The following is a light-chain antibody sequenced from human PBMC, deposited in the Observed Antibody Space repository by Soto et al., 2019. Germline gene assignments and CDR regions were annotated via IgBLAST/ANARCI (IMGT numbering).Light chain of an antibody. V-gene: IGKV3-15*01. J-gene: IGKJ5*01. CDR1: QRVNTN. CDR3: QQYNNWPPIT. Sequence: EIVMTQSPATLSVSPGERATLSCRASQRVNTNVAWYQQKPGQAPRLLIYGASTRATGIPARFSGSVSGTEFTLPISSLQSEDFAVYYGQQYNNWPPITFGQGTRLEIK. CDR2: GAS.